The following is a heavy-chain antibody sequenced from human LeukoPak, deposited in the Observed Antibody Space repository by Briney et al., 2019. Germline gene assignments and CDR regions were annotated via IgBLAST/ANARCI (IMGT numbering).Heavy chain of an antibody. CDR1: GYTFTSYG. CDR2: ISAYNGNT. J-gene: IGHJ5*02. CDR3: ARGSTLPQLVGYNWFDP. V-gene: IGHV1-18*01. D-gene: IGHD6-13*01. Sequence: ASVKVSCKASGYTFTSYGISWVREAPGQGLEWMWWISAYNGNTNYAQNLQGRVTMTTDTSTSTAYMELRRLRSDDSDVSYCARGSTLPQLVGYNWFDPWGQGTLVTVSS.